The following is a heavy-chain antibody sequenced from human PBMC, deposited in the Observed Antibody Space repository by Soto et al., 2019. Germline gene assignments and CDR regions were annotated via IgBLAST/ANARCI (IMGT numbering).Heavy chain of an antibody. CDR1: GGTFSSYG. CDR3: ATTGDGYNFDF. Sequence: QMQLVQSGAEVKKPGSSVKVSCKSSGGTFSSYGVNWVRQAPGQGLEWVGGVIPIFGTTKYAPKFQGRIAISADQSTTMSYIELSSLRSEDTAVYFCATTGDGYNFDFWGQGTPVTVSS. D-gene: IGHD5-12*01. V-gene: IGHV1-69*01. J-gene: IGHJ4*02. CDR2: VIPIFGTT.